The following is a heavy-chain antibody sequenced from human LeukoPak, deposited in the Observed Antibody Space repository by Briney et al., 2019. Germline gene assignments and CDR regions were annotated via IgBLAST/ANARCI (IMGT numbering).Heavy chain of an antibody. Sequence: PADTLSLTCTVSGRSIHIHYWSCIRHAPGKALEWLAYLLDSVNTKLNRSLKSPVPLSPHTSRNQYSLRLGSVSAADTAVYYCATIKRGDIFGYFDFWGQGILVTVSS. D-gene: IGHD5-18*01. J-gene: IGHJ4*02. CDR1: GRSIHIHY. CDR2: LLDSVNT. V-gene: IGHV4-59*07. CDR3: ATIKRGDIFGYFDF.